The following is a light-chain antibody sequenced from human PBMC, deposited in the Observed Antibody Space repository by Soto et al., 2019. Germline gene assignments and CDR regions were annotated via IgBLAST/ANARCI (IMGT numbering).Light chain of an antibody. CDR1: QSVNRS. Sequence: EIVLTQSPGTLSLSPGERATLTCRASQSVNRSLAWYQQRPGQAPRLLIYGASSRATGIPDRFSGSGSGTDFPLTISRLEPEDFAVYYCQQYGSSRWRCGHGTKVDIK. V-gene: IGKV3-20*01. J-gene: IGKJ1*01. CDR3: QQYGSSRWR. CDR2: GAS.